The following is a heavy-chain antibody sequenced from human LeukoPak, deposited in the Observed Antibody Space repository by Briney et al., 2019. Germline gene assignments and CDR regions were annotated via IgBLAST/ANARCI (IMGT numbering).Heavy chain of an antibody. Sequence: PGGSLRLSCAASGFTFSSYAMSWVRQAPGKGLEWVSAISGSGGSTYYADSVKGRFTISSDNSKNTLYLQMNSLRAEDTAVYYCVRDPSGSGFAFDSWGQGALVTVSS. V-gene: IGHV3-23*01. CDR1: GFTFSSYA. D-gene: IGHD1-1*01. CDR2: ISGSGGST. CDR3: VRDPSGSGFAFDS. J-gene: IGHJ4*02.